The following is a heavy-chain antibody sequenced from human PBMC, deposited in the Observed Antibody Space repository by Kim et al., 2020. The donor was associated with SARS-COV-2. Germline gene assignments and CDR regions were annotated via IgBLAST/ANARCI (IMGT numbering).Heavy chain of an antibody. J-gene: IGHJ6*02. CDR1: GGSFSGYY. Sequence: SETLSLTCAVYGGSFSGYYWSWIRQPPGKGLEWIGEINHSGSTNYNPSLKSRVTISVDTSKNQFSLKLSSVTAADTAVYYCARGPLIVVVPAASPASNLYYYYGMDVWGQGTTVTVSS. D-gene: IGHD2-2*01. CDR2: INHSGST. CDR3: ARGPLIVVVPAASPASNLYYYYGMDV. V-gene: IGHV4-34*01.